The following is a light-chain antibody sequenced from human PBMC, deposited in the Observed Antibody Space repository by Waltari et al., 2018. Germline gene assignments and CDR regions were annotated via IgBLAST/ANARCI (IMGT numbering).Light chain of an antibody. CDR2: GAS. V-gene: IGKV1-39*01. Sequence: DIQMTQTPSSLSASVGDTLTITCRASQAIITSLNWYQQKPGKAPKLLIYGASNLQGGVPSRFTGSGSATYFTLTISSLQPEDFATYYCQQSFRSPWTFGQGTKVEIK. CDR1: QAIITS. J-gene: IGKJ1*01. CDR3: QQSFRSPWT.